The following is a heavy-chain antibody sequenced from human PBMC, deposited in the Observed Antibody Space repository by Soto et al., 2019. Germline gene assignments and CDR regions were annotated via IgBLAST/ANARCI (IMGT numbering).Heavy chain of an antibody. Sequence: SETLSLTCTVSGGSISSSTYYWGWIRQPPEKGLEWIGSIYYSGSTYYNPSLRSRVTISVDTSKNQFSLKLSSVTAADTAVYYCARLPPGLSITIDWGQGTLVTVSS. D-gene: IGHD3-3*01. V-gene: IGHV4-39*01. CDR3: ARLPPGLSITID. CDR2: IYYSGST. CDR1: GGSISSSTYY. J-gene: IGHJ4*02.